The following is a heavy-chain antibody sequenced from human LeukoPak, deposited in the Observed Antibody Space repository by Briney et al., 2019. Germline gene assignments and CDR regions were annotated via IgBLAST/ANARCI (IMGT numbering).Heavy chain of an antibody. CDR1: GFTFSSYS. Sequence: GGSLRLSCAASGFTFSSYSMNWVRQAPGKGLEWVSYISSSSSTIYYADSVKGRFTISRDNAKNSLYLQMNSLRAEDTAVYYCAKGDDYYDSSGYYSDAFDIWGQGTMVTVSS. V-gene: IGHV3-48*01. CDR3: AKGDDYYDSSGYYSDAFDI. D-gene: IGHD3-22*01. J-gene: IGHJ3*02. CDR2: ISSSSSTI.